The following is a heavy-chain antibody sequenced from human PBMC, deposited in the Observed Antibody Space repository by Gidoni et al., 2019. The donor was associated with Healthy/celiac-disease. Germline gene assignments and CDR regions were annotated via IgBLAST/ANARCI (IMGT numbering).Heavy chain of an antibody. D-gene: IGHD4-17*01. Sequence: QLQLHESGPGRVKPSETLSLTVTVSGDSNSRNDYYWGWIRQPAGKGLEWIGTIYSSGRTYCNPSLKSRVTISVDTSKNQFSLKLSSVTAADTAVYYCARHDYGGDSGGIDYWGQGTLVTVSS. CDR1: GDSNSRNDYY. CDR3: ARHDYGGDSGGIDY. J-gene: IGHJ4*02. CDR2: IYSSGRT. V-gene: IGHV4-39*01.